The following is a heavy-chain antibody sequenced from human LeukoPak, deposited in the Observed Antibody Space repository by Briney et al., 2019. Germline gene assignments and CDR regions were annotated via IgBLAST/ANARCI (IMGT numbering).Heavy chain of an antibody. J-gene: IGHJ2*01. V-gene: IGHV4-61*02. Sequence: SETLSLTCTVSGGSISSGSYYWSWIRQPAGKGLEWIGRIYTSGSTNYNPSLKSRVTISVDTSKNQFSLKLSSVTAADTAVYYRARQEWIAAAGSGYFDLWGRGTLVTVSS. CDR1: GGSISSGSYY. CDR2: IYTSGST. CDR3: ARQEWIAAAGSGYFDL. D-gene: IGHD6-13*01.